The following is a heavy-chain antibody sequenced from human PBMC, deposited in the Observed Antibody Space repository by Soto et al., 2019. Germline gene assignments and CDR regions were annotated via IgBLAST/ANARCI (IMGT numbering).Heavy chain of an antibody. CDR1: GYTLTELS. Sequence: GASVKVSCKVSGYTLTELSMHWVRQAPGKGLEWMGGFDPEDGETIYAQKFQGRVTMTEDTSTDTAYMELSSLRSEDTAVYYCATVRQLERPQTLNYWGQGTLVTVSS. J-gene: IGHJ4*02. CDR2: FDPEDGET. V-gene: IGHV1-24*01. CDR3: ATVRQLERPQTLNY. D-gene: IGHD1-1*01.